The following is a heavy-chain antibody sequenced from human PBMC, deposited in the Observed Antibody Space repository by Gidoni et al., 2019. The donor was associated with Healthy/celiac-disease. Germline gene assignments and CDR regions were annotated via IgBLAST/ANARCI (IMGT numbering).Heavy chain of an antibody. D-gene: IGHD2-21*02. Sequence: QVQLVESGGGVVQPGRALRRSCAASGFTFSSYGMHWVRQAPGKGLEWVAVIWYDGSNKYYADSVKGLFTISRDNSKITLYLQMNSLRAEDTAVYYCAREPAVTAIPPYYYYGMDVWGQGTTVTVSS. J-gene: IGHJ6*02. V-gene: IGHV3-33*01. CDR1: GFTFSSYG. CDR3: AREPAVTAIPPYYYYGMDV. CDR2: IWYDGSNK.